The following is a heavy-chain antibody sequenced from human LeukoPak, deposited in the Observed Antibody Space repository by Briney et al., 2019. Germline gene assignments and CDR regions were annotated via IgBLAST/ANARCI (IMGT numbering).Heavy chain of an antibody. D-gene: IGHD2-15*01. CDR1: GFTFSRYW. Sequence: GGSLRLSCAASGFTFSRYWMSWVRQAPGKGLEWVANIKQDGSEKYYVDSVKGRFTIARDNAKNSLYLQMNSLRAEDTAVYYCAREPPPSIYCSGGSCYSDYYGMDVRGQGTTVTVSS. V-gene: IGHV3-7*01. CDR2: IKQDGSEK. CDR3: AREPPPSIYCSGGSCYSDYYGMDV. J-gene: IGHJ6*02.